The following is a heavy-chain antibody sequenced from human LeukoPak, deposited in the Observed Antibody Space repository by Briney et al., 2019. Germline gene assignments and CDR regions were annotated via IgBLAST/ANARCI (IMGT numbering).Heavy chain of an antibody. CDR3: ARQSIAARGYYYYMDV. CDR2: IYYSGST. CDR1: GGSISSYY. V-gene: IGHV4-59*01. J-gene: IGHJ6*03. Sequence: SETLSLTCTVSGGSISSYYWSWIRQPPGKGLEWIGYIYYSGSTNYNPSLKSRVTISVDTSKNQFSLKLSSVTAAGTAVYYCARQSIAARGYYYYMDVWGKGTTVTVSS. D-gene: IGHD6-6*01.